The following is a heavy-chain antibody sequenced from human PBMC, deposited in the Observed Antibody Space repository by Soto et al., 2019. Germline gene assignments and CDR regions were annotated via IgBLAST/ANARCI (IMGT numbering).Heavy chain of an antibody. CDR3: ARERLNTGWYGFDY. CDR1: GFSFVNYD. J-gene: IGHJ4*02. Sequence: ASVQVSCKTSGFSFVNYDFSWVRQAPGQGLEWMGWVSNNNGVTNFAEKFRGRITLTTDRTTSTAYMQLTGLTSDDTAIYFCARERLNTGWYGFDYWGQGTQVTVSS. D-gene: IGHD6-19*01. CDR2: VSNNNGVT. V-gene: IGHV1-18*04.